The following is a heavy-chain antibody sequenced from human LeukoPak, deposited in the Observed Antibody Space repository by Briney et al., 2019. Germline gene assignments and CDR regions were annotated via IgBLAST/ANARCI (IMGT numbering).Heavy chain of an antibody. Sequence: PSETLSLTCTVSGGSISSSTYYWGWIRRPPGKGLEWIGSIYYSGSTYYNPSLKSRVTVSVDTSKNQFSLNLSSVTAADAAVYYCVRGSTLRHYQYWGQGTLVTVSS. V-gene: IGHV4-39*01. CDR2: IYYSGST. J-gene: IGHJ4*02. CDR3: VRGSTLRHYQY. D-gene: IGHD3-16*01. CDR1: GGSISSSTYY.